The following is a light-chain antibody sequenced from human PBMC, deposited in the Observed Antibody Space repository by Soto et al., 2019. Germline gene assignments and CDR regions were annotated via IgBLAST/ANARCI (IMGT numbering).Light chain of an antibody. CDR2: DAS. CDR1: QDITDY. V-gene: IGKV1-33*01. CDR3: QQYAAVVLS. J-gene: IGKJ4*01. Sequence: DIQMTQSPSSLSASVGDRVTITCQASQDITDYLNWYQQKPGKAPRLLIYDASNLETGVPPRFSGSGYGTDFPFTISSLPAEDFATYYCQQYAAVVLSFGGGTTVEIK.